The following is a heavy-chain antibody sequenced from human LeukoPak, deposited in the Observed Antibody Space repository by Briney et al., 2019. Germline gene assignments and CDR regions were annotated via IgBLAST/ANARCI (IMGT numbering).Heavy chain of an antibody. CDR3: ARAAHGRLGIAAAGPIDH. V-gene: IGHV4-4*02. CDR1: GGSISSSSW. J-gene: IGHJ4*02. CDR2: IYYSGST. D-gene: IGHD6-13*01. Sequence: SETLSLTCVVSGGSISSSSWWSWVRQPPGKGLEWIGSIYYSGSTYYNPSLKSRVTISVDTSENQFSLKLSSVTAADTAVYYCARAAHGRLGIAAAGPIDHWGQGTLVTVSS.